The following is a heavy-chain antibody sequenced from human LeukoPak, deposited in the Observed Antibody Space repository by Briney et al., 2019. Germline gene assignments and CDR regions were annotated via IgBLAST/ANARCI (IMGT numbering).Heavy chain of an antibody. Sequence: GGSLKLSCAASGFTFSSYAMDWVRQAPGKGLEYVSANSSNGGSTYYANSVKGRFTISRDNSKNTLYLQMGSLRAEDMDVYYCARGAYGSGSYGDNWFDPWGQGTLVTVSS. D-gene: IGHD3-10*01. CDR2: NSSNGGST. J-gene: IGHJ5*01. CDR1: GFTFSSYA. V-gene: IGHV3-64*01. CDR3: ARGAYGSGSYGDNWFDP.